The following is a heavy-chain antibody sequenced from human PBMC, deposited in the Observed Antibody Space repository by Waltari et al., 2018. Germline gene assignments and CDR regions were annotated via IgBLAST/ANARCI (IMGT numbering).Heavy chain of an antibody. D-gene: IGHD3-10*01. Sequence: QVQLQESGPGLVKPSETLSLTCAVSNFYISNGYYWGWIRQPPGKGLEWIGSMYYRGTTYYNPSIKGRVTISVDTCKNNLYLKLNSVNTADTAVYYCARDVEGDGVLYGSPRRFDYWGQGILVTVSS. CDR1: NFYISNGYY. V-gene: IGHV4-38-2*02. CDR3: ARDVEGDGVLYGSPRRFDY. CDR2: MYYRGTT. J-gene: IGHJ4*02.